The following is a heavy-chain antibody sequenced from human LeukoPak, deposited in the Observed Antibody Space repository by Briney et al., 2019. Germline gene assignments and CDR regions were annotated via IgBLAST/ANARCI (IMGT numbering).Heavy chain of an antibody. CDR1: GYTFTSYG. D-gene: IGHD3-22*01. V-gene: IGHV1-18*01. J-gene: IGHJ4*02. CDR2: ISAYNANT. CDR3: ARDSVDYYCDSSGYYSLDY. Sequence: ASVKVSCKASGYTFTSYGISWVRQAPGQGLEWMGWISAYNANTNYAQKFQDRVIMTTDTSTSTAYMELRSLRSDDTAVYYCARDSVDYYCDSSGYYSLDYWGQGTLVTVSS.